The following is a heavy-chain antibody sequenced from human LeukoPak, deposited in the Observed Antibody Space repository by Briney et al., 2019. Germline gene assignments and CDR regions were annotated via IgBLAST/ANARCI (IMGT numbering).Heavy chain of an antibody. V-gene: IGHV1-2*02. CDR1: GYTFTGYY. D-gene: IGHD4-11*01. CDR2: INPNSGGT. J-gene: IGHJ5*02. CDR3: AREVTTVNEGWFDP. Sequence: ASVTVSCKASGYTFTGYYMHWVQQAPGQGLEWMGWINPNSGGTNYAQKFQGRVTMTRDTSISTAYMELSRLRSDDTAVYYCAREVTTVNEGWFDPWGQGTLVTVSS.